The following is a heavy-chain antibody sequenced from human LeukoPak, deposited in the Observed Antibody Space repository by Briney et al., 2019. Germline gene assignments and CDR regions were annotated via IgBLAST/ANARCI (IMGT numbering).Heavy chain of an antibody. Sequence: GASVKVSCKASGGTFSSYAISWVRQAPGQGLEWMGGIIPIFDTAIYAQKFQGRVTITADESTSTAYMDLSSLRSEDTAVYYCARAERSGWYFLQTPNWFDPWGQGSLVTVSS. D-gene: IGHD6-19*01. J-gene: IGHJ5*02. CDR3: ARAERSGWYFLQTPNWFDP. CDR2: IIPIFDTA. V-gene: IGHV1-69*01. CDR1: GGTFSSYA.